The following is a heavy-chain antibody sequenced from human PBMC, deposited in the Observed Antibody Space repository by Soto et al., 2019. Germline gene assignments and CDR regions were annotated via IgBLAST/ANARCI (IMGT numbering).Heavy chain of an antibody. CDR1: GFTFSHYG. Sequence: QVQLVESGGGVVQPGRSLRLSCAASGFTFSHYGMHWVRQAPGKGLEWVAVIWYDGSNKNYADSVKGRFTISRDSSKNTLYLQMNSLRAGDTAVYYCVVGPMLPHAFNIWGQGTMVTVSS. D-gene: IGHD3-10*02. CDR3: VVGPMLPHAFNI. J-gene: IGHJ3*02. V-gene: IGHV3-33*01. CDR2: IWYDGSNK.